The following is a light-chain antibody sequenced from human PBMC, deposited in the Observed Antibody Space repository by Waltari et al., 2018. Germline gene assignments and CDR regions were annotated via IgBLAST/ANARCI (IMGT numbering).Light chain of an antibody. J-gene: IGLJ3*02. CDR3: ESGGHGTWV. CDR2: IDSDGSH. Sequence: QLVLTQSPSASASLGASVKLPCTLIGGRSTNVIAWHQQQPEKGPRSLMRIDSDGSHIKGDEIPDRFSGSSSGAGHYLTISSVQSEDEADYYCESGGHGTWVFGGGTKLTVL. V-gene: IGLV4-69*01. CDR1: GGRSTNV.